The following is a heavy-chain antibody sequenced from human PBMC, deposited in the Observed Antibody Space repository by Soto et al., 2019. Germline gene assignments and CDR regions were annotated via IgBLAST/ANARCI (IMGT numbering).Heavy chain of an antibody. V-gene: IGHV1-3*05. J-gene: IGHJ4*02. CDR2: INAGNGNT. CDR1: GYTFTSYA. CDR3: ARDQRGIAVAGRGSFDY. D-gene: IGHD6-19*01. Sequence: QVQLVQSGAEEKKPGASVKVSCKASGYTFTSYAMHWVRQAPGQRLEWMGWINAGNGNTKYSQKFQGRVTITRDTSASTADMELSSLRSEDTAVYYCARDQRGIAVAGRGSFDYWGQGTLVTVSS.